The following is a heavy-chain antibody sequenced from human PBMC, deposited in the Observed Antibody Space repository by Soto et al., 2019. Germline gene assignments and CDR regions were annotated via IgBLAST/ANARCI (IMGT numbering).Heavy chain of an antibody. CDR1: GFTFSSYG. CDR3: AKDYDFWSGNYGMDV. CDR2: ISYEGSNK. J-gene: IGHJ6*02. V-gene: IGHV3-30*18. Sequence: QVQLVESGGGVVQPGRSLRLSCAASGFTFSSYGIHWVRQAPCKGLEWVAVISYEGSNKYDADSGKGRLTISSDNSKNTLYLQMNSLRAEDTAVYYCAKDYDFWSGNYGMDVGSQGTKVTFSS. D-gene: IGHD3-3*01.